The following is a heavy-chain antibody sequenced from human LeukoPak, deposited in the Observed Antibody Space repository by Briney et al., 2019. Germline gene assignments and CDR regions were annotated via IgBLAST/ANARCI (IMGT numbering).Heavy chain of an antibody. CDR2: ISGSGGST. CDR1: GFTFSNAW. V-gene: IGHV3-23*01. J-gene: IGHJ4*02. D-gene: IGHD3-9*01. CDR3: AKQVDYDILTGYYNFDY. Sequence: GGSLRLSCAASGFTFSNAWMSWVRQAPGKGLEWVSAISGSGGSTYYADSVKGRFAISRDNSKNTLYLQMNSLRAEDTAVYYCAKQVDYDILTGYYNFDYWGQGTLVTVSS.